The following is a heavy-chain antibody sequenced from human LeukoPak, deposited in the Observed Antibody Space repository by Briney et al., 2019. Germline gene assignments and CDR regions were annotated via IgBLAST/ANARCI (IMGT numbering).Heavy chain of an antibody. J-gene: IGHJ3*02. V-gene: IGHV1-2*02. CDR3: ARDRDTSQWDDAFDI. CDR2: INPNSGGT. Sequence: GASVKVSCKASGYTFTSYYMHWVRQAPGQGLEWMGWINPNSGGTNYAQKFQGRVTMTRDTSISTAYMELSRLRSDDTAVYYCARDRDTSQWDDAFDIWGQGTMVTVSS. D-gene: IGHD1-26*01. CDR1: GYTFTSYY.